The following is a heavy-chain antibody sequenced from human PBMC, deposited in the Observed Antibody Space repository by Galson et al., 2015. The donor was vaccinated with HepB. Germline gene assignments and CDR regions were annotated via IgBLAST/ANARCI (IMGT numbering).Heavy chain of an antibody. J-gene: IGHJ6*02. CDR2: IGSSSYI. CDR3: ASANYYGSGSYYNGGIGYYYYGMDV. Sequence: SLRLSCAASGFTFSSYSMNWVRQAPGKGLEWVSSIGSSSYIYYADSVKGRFTISRDNAKNSLYLQMNSLRAEDTAVYYCASANYYGSGSYYNGGIGYYYYGMDVWGQGTTVTVSS. CDR1: GFTFSSYS. V-gene: IGHV3-21*01. D-gene: IGHD3-10*01.